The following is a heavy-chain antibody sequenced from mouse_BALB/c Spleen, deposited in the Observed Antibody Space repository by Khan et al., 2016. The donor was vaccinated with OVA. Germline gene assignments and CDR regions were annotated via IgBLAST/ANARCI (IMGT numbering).Heavy chain of an antibody. J-gene: IGHJ4*01. CDR2: MWGDGST. Sequence: QVQLKESGPGLVAPSQSLSITCTVSGFSLTNYGVNWVRKPPGKGLEWLGVMWGDGSTNFPSALKSRLIISKDNSQSKVFLELNSLQTDDTATYYCAKFTPDYYSMDYWGQGTSVTVSS. D-gene: IGHD1-1*01. CDR3: AKFTPDYYSMDY. CDR1: GFSLTNYG. V-gene: IGHV2-3*01.